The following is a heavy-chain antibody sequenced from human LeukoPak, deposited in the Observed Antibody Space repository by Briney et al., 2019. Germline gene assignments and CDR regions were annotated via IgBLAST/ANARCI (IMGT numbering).Heavy chain of an antibody. V-gene: IGHV1-2*02. Sequence: ASVKVSCKASGYTFTGYCVHWVRQAPGQGLEWMGWIIPSSGGANYAQNFQGRVTMTRDTSIATAYMELSRLRSDDTAVYYCARGENPYYYYGMDVWGQGTTVTVSS. CDR3: ARGENPYYYYGMDV. J-gene: IGHJ6*02. CDR2: IIPSSGGA. CDR1: GYTFTGYC.